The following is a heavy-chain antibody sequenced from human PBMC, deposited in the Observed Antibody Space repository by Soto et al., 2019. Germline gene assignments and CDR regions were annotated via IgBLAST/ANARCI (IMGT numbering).Heavy chain of an antibody. J-gene: IGHJ3*02. CDR3: ARERHDYGDYDALDI. CDR2: IYYSGST. D-gene: IGHD4-17*01. CDR1: GGSISRYY. V-gene: IGHV4-59*01. Sequence: SETLSLTCTVSGGSISRYYWSWIRQPPGKRLEWIGYIYYSGSTNYNPSLKSRVTISVDTSKNQFSLKLSSVTAADTAVYYCARERHDYGDYDALDISGQGTMDTVSS.